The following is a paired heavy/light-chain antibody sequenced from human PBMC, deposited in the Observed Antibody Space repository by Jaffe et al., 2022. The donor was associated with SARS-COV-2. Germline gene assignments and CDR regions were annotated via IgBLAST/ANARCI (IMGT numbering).Light chain of an antibody. CDR2: GKD. CDR1: SLRNYY. J-gene: IGLJ3*02. CDR3: CSRDANRWV. Sequence: SSELTQDPAVSVALGQTVRITCHGDSLRNYYPSWYKQKPGQAPILVLYGKDSRPSGIPGRFSGSTSGTTASLTITGAQADDEADFYCCSRDANRWVFGGGTKLTVL. V-gene: IGLV3-19*01.
Heavy chain of an antibody. J-gene: IGHJ1*01. CDR2: VWSDGITQ. Sequence: QEQLVESGGGVVEPGRSLRLSCVASGFTVTNSAMHWVRQAPGKGLEWLAIVWSDGITQFYGDSVKGRFTISRDTSKNTVYLQMNSLRSEDTATYYCTRGPPGRVYDSNSEYIQQWGQGTLVIVSS. D-gene: IGHD3-22*01. V-gene: IGHV3-33*01. CDR1: GFTVTNSA. CDR3: TRGPPGRVYDSNSEYIQQ.